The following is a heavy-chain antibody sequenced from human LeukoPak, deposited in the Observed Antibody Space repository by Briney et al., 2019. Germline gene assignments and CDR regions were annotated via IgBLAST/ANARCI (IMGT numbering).Heavy chain of an antibody. Sequence: GGSLRLSCAASGFTFSSYAVHGLRQSPGKGLEWVAVISYDGSKKDYADSVKGRFTISRDNSKNTLYLQMNSLKTDTALYYCARDRMSVAQNFVCWGRGTLVTVSS. CDR2: ISYDGSKK. J-gene: IGHJ4*02. V-gene: IGHV3-30*04. CDR3: ARDRMSVAQNFVC. D-gene: IGHD6-19*01. CDR1: GFTFSSYA.